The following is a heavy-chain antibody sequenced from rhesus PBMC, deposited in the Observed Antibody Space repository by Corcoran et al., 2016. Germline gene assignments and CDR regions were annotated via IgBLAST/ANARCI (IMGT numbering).Heavy chain of an antibody. V-gene: IGHV2S1*01. CDR1: GFSPITSGMG. Sequence: QVTLTESGPALVKPTQTLTLTCTFSGFSPITSGMGVGWSRQPPGQAQERLASIYWDDDKYYSTSLKSRLTITKDTSKNQVVLTMTNMDPVDTATYYCARVRAPYNFWSGYSPFDYWGQGVLVTVSS. D-gene: IGHD3-3*01. CDR3: ARVRAPYNFWSGYSPFDY. J-gene: IGHJ4*01. CDR2: IYWDDDK.